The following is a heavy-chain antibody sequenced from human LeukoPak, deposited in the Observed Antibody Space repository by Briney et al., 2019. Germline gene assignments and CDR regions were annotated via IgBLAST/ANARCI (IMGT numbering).Heavy chain of an antibody. CDR2: IYYSGST. Sequence: SETLSLTCTVSGGSISSSSYYWGWLRQPPGKGLEWIGSIYYSGSTYYNPSLKSRVTISVDTSKNQFSLKLNSVTAADTAVYYCARRSGSGSLDYFDYWGQGTLVTVSS. D-gene: IGHD3-3*01. J-gene: IGHJ4*02. CDR3: ARRSGSGSLDYFDY. CDR1: GGSISSSSYY. V-gene: IGHV4-39*01.